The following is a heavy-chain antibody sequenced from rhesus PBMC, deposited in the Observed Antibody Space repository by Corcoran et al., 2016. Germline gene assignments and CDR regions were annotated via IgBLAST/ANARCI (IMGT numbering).Heavy chain of an antibody. CDR3: ARRPAAIDSLDV. D-gene: IGHD2-27*01. CDR1: GGSISSSNG. CDR2: IGGSSGNT. V-gene: IGHV4-65*02. Sequence: QVQLQESGPGLVKPSETLSLTCPVSGGSISSSNGWSWIRQPPGKGLEWIGNIGGSSGNTYYNPSLRSRVTISKDTSKNQFSRKLSSVTAADTAVYYCARRPAAIDSLDVWGRGVLVTVSS. J-gene: IGHJ5-2*02.